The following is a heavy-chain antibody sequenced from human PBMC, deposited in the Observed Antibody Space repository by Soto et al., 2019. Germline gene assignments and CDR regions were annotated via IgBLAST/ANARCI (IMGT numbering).Heavy chain of an antibody. CDR3: ARTPLL. Sequence: ASETLSLTCAVSGGSISSSNWWSWVRQHPGKGLEWIGYIYYSGSTYYNPSLKSRVTISVDTSKNQFSLKLSSVTAADTAVYYCARTPLLWGQGTTVTVSS. J-gene: IGHJ6*02. V-gene: IGHV4-31*11. CDR2: IYYSGST. CDR1: GGSISSSNW.